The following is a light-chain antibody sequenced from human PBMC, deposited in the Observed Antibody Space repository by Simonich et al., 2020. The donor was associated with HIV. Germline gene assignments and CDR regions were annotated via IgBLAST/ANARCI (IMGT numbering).Light chain of an antibody. J-gene: IGKJ2*01. Sequence: DIVMTQSADSLAVSLGERATINCKSSQSVLYSSNNKNYLAWYQQKPGQPPKLLIYWASTRESGVPDRFSGSGSGTDFTLTISSLQAEDVAVYFCQQCHSHPHTFGQGTKVEIK. CDR1: QSVLYSSNNKNY. CDR2: WAS. V-gene: IGKV4-1*01. CDR3: QQCHSHPHT.